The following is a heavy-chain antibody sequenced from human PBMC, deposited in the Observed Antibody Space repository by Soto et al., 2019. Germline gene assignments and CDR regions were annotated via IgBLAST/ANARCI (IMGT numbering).Heavy chain of an antibody. CDR3: ARVDTAMAPIDY. J-gene: IGHJ4*02. CDR1: GGSISSGGYY. CDR2: IYYSGST. Sequence: TLSLTCTVSGGSISSGGYYWSWIRQHPGKGLEWIGYIYYSGSTYYNPSLKSRVTISVDTSKNQFSLKLSSVTAADTAVYYCARVDTAMAPIDYWGQGTLVTVSS. D-gene: IGHD5-18*01. V-gene: IGHV4-31*03.